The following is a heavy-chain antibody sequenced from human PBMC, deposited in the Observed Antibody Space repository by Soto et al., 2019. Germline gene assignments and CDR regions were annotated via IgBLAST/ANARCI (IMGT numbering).Heavy chain of an antibody. V-gene: IGHV1-3*01. CDR1: EYTFTSYA. CDR2: INAGNGNT. CDR3: ARETVVPAARGSSRYYGMDV. Sequence: QVQLVQSGAEVKKPGASVKVSCKASEYTFTSYAMHWVRQAPGQRLEWMGWINAGNGNTKYSQKFQGRVTITRDTSASTAYMELSSLRSEDTAVYYCARETVVPAARGSSRYYGMDVWGQGTTVTVSS. D-gene: IGHD2-2*01. J-gene: IGHJ6*02.